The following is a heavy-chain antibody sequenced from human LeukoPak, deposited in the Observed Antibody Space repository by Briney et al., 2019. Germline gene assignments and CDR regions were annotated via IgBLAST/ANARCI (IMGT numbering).Heavy chain of an antibody. V-gene: IGHV3-21*01. D-gene: IGHD3-10*01. CDR1: GFTFSSYS. Sequence: GGSLRLSCAASGFTFSSYSMNWVRQAPGKGLEWVSSISSSSSYIYYADSVKGRFTISRDNAKNSLYLQMNSLRAEDTAVCYCERVAGSDAFDIWGQGTMVTVSS. J-gene: IGHJ3*02. CDR3: ERVAGSDAFDI. CDR2: ISSSSSYI.